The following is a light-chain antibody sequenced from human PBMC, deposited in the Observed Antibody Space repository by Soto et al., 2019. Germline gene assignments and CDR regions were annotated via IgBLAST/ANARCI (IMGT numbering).Light chain of an antibody. Sequence: QSALTQPASVSGSLGQSITISCTGTSSDVGTYSFVSWYQQHPGKAPRFMIYGVSERPSGISNRFSGSKSGNTASLTISGLQADDEADYYCTSPTGSSTLVFGSGTKAPS. V-gene: IGLV2-14*02. J-gene: IGLJ1*01. CDR1: SSDVGTYSF. CDR3: TSPTGSSTLV. CDR2: GVS.